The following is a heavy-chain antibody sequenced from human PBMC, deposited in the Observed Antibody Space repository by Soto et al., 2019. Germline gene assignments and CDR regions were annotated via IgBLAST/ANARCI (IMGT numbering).Heavy chain of an antibody. CDR3: ARDGTLYDSSGYYYLY. CDR2: IIPLFGKA. V-gene: IGHV1-69*01. CDR1: GGTFSRYA. D-gene: IGHD3-22*01. Sequence: QVQLVQSGAEVKKPGSSVKVSCKASGGTFSRYAISWVRQAPGQGLEWMGGIIPLFGKANYAQKFQSRVTSTADESTSTAYMELSSLRSEDTAVYYCARDGTLYDSSGYYYLYWGQGTLVTVSS. J-gene: IGHJ4*02.